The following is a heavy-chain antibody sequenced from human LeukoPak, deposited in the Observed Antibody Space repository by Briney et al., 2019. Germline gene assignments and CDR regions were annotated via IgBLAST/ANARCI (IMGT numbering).Heavy chain of an antibody. Sequence: PGGSLRLSCAASGFTFSSYGMHWVRQAPGKGLEWVAVISYDGSNKYYADSVKGRFTISRDNSKNTLYLQMNSLRAEDTAVYYCAKDRRNRIAAAGTIGYWGQGTLVTVSS. CDR1: GFTFSSYG. D-gene: IGHD6-13*01. J-gene: IGHJ4*02. CDR3: AKDRRNRIAAAGTIGY. CDR2: ISYDGSNK. V-gene: IGHV3-30*18.